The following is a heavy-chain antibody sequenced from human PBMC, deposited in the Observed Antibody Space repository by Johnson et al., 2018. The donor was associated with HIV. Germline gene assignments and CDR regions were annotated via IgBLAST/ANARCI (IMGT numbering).Heavy chain of an antibody. V-gene: IGHV3-23*04. Sequence: VQLVESGGGLVQPGGSLRLSCAASGFTFSSYAVSWVRQAPGKGLEWVSGASGSGGTTYYADSVKGRFTISRDNARDTLYLQMNSLRAEDTAVDYCARPTRSSIAATGDDAFDIWGPGTMGTVS. J-gene: IGHJ3*02. CDR2: ASGSGGTT. CDR1: GFTFSSYA. D-gene: IGHD6-13*01. CDR3: ARPTRSSIAATGDDAFDI.